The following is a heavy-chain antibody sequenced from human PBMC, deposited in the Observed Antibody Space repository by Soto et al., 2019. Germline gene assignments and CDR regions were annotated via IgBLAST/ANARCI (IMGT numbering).Heavy chain of an antibody. V-gene: IGHV3-48*02. Sequence: GGSLRLSCAASGFTFSSYSMNWVRQAPGKGLEWVSYISSSSSTIYYADSVKGRFTISRDNAKNSLYLQMNSLRDEDTAVYYCARSALVGYSSGWYEIYFDYWGQGTLVTVSS. J-gene: IGHJ4*02. CDR2: ISSSSSTI. CDR1: GFTFSSYS. CDR3: ARSALVGYSSGWYEIYFDY. D-gene: IGHD6-19*01.